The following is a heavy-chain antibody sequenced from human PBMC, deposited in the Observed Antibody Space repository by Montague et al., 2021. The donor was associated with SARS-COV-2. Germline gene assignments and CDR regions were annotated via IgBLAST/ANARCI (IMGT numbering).Heavy chain of an antibody. Sequence: SETLSLTCTVSGDSISSSSYNWGWIRQPPGKGLDWIGSVHYSGRPYYNSSLKSRVTIYVDTSKNQLSLKLSSVTAADTAVYYCTRHVHMTWPEPSPGFDYWGQGTLVTVSS. CDR2: VHYSGRP. CDR1: GDSISSSSYN. V-gene: IGHV4-39*01. CDR3: TRHVHMTWPEPSPGFDY. J-gene: IGHJ4*02. D-gene: IGHD1-1*01.